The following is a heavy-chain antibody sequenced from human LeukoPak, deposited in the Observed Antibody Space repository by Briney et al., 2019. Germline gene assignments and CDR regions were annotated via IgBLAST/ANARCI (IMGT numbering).Heavy chain of an antibody. D-gene: IGHD2-21*02. CDR3: ARSASGGDALFDY. J-gene: IGHJ4*02. CDR1: GGSISSYY. Sequence: SETLSLTCTASGGSISSYYWSWIRQPPGKGLEWIGYIYYSGSTNYNPSLKSRVTISVDTSKNQFSLKLSSVTAADTAVYYCARSASGGDALFDYWGQGTLVTVSS. V-gene: IGHV4-59*08. CDR2: IYYSGST.